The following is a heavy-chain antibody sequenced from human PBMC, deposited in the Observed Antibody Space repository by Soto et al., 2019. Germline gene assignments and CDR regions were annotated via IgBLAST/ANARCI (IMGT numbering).Heavy chain of an antibody. Sequence: WASVKVSCKPSGYTFTGYYIHWVRQAPGQGLEWMGWINPNSGATNYAQKFQGRVTMTSDTSMSTAYVELARLRSDDTAVYYCVRDLVTTIGDFDYWGQGTLVTVSS. V-gene: IGHV1-2*02. CDR3: VRDLVTTIGDFDY. D-gene: IGHD5-12*01. J-gene: IGHJ4*02. CDR1: GYTFTGYY. CDR2: INPNSGAT.